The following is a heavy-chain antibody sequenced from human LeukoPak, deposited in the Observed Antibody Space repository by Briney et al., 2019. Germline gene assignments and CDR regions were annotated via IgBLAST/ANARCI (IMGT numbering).Heavy chain of an antibody. Sequence: EASVKVPCKASGYTFTSYGVRWVRQAPGQGLEWMGWISAYNGNTNYAQKRQGRVTMTTDTTTSTAYMELRSLRSDDTAVYYCARYRITMVRGAYPYGMDVWGQGTTVTVSS. D-gene: IGHD3-10*01. J-gene: IGHJ6*02. V-gene: IGHV1-18*01. CDR3: ARYRITMVRGAYPYGMDV. CDR1: GYTFTSYG. CDR2: ISAYNGNT.